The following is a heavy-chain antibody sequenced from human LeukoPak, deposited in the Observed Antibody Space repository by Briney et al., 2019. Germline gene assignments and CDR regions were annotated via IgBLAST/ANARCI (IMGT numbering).Heavy chain of an antibody. D-gene: IGHD1-26*01. J-gene: IGHJ4*02. CDR3: AREGVGAGVDY. Sequence: GGSLRLSCAASRFTFSSYSMNWVRQAPGKGLEWLSYISTSSTTIYYADSVKGRFTISRDNAKNSLYLQMNSLRAEDTAVYYCAREGVGAGVDYWGQGTLVTVSS. CDR1: RFTFSSYS. V-gene: IGHV3-48*01. CDR2: ISTSSTTI.